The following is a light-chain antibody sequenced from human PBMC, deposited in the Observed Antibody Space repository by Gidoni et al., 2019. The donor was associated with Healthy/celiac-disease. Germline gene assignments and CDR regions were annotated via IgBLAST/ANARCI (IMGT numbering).Light chain of an antibody. CDR1: QSVSSSY. V-gene: IGKV3-20*01. CDR3: QQYGSSPWG. Sequence: EIVLTQSPGTLSLSPGERATLSCRASQSVSSSYLAWYQQTPGQAPRLLIYGASSRATGIPDRFSGSGSGTDFTLTISRLEPEDFAVYYCQQYGSSPWGFGQGTKVEIK. CDR2: GAS. J-gene: IGKJ1*01.